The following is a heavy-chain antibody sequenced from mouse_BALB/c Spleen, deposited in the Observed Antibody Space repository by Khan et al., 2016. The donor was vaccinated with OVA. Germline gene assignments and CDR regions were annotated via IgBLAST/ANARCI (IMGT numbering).Heavy chain of an antibody. V-gene: IGHV3-2*02. CDR3: ARVYGGYFDY. J-gene: IGHJ2*01. CDR1: GYSITSDYA. CDR2: ISYSGNT. Sequence: VQLKESGPGLVKPSQSLSLTCTVTGYSITSDYAWNWIRQFPGNKLEWMGYISYSGNTNYNPSLKSRISTTRDTSKNQFFLQLNSVTTEETATYYCARVYGGYFDYWGQGTTLTVSS. D-gene: IGHD2-10*02.